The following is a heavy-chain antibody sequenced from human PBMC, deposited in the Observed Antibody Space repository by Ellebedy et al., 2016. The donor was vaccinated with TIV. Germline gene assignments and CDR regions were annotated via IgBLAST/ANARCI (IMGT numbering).Heavy chain of an antibody. Sequence: GESLKISCAASGFTFSSYAMSWVRQAPGKGLEWVSAISGSGGSTYYADSVKGRFTISRDNSKNTLYLQMNSLRAEDTAVYYCAKGGDIVVVVAAWGQGTLVTVSS. J-gene: IGHJ5*02. D-gene: IGHD2-15*01. CDR3: AKGGDIVVVVAA. CDR2: ISGSGGST. V-gene: IGHV3-23*01. CDR1: GFTFSSYA.